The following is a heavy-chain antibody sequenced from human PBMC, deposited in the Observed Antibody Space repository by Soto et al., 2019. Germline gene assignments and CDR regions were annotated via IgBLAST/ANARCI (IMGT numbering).Heavy chain of an antibody. J-gene: IGHJ4*02. CDR2: IYYSGST. V-gene: IGHV4-31*03. D-gene: IGHD4-17*01. CDR1: GGSISTGGYY. Sequence: QVQLQESGPGLVKPSQPLSLTCTASGGSISTGGYYWTWIRQHPGKGLEWIGYIYYSGSTYYNPPLKSRVTISVDTSKNQFSLKLSSVTAADTAVYYCARGLSVTLFDNWGQGTLVTVSS. CDR3: ARGLSVTLFDN.